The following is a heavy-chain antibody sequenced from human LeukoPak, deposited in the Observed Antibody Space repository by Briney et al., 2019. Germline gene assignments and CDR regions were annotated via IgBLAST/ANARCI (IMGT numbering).Heavy chain of an antibody. D-gene: IGHD6-19*01. CDR2: IYSGGST. Sequence: GGSLRLSCAASGFTFDDYAMHWVRQAPGKGLEWVSVIYSGGSTYYADSVRGRFTISRDNSKNTLYLQMNSLRAEDTAVYYCARDRASSGWYPFDYWGQGTLVTVSS. J-gene: IGHJ4*02. CDR1: GFTFDDYA. CDR3: ARDRASSGWYPFDY. V-gene: IGHV3-66*01.